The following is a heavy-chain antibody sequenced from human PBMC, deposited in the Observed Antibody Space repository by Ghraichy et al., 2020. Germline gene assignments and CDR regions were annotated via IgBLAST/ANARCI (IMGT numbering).Heavy chain of an antibody. D-gene: IGHD3-10*01. CDR1: GFTFSSYA. J-gene: IGHJ6*02. Sequence: GGSLRLSCAASGFTFSSYAMSWVRQAPGKGLEWVSGISGSGGSTYYADSVKGRFTISRDNSKNTLYLQMNSPRAEDTAVYYCAKDQILVRGTYYYYGMDVWGQGTTVTVSS. CDR3: AKDQILVRGTYYYYGMDV. CDR2: ISGSGGST. V-gene: IGHV3-23*01.